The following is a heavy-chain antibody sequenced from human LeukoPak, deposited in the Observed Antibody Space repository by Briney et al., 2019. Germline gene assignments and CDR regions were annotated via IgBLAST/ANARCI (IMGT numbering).Heavy chain of an antibody. CDR2: ISSSSSHT. J-gene: IGHJ4*02. D-gene: IGHD4-23*01. Sequence: GGSLRLSCAASGFTFSTYSMNWVRQAPGKGLEWVSSISSSSSHTYYADSLRGRFTISRDNAKNSLYLQMNSLKTEDTAVYYCTRDDQGGYSVWGQGTLVTVSS. CDR3: TRDDQGGYSV. V-gene: IGHV3-21*03. CDR1: GFTFSTYS.